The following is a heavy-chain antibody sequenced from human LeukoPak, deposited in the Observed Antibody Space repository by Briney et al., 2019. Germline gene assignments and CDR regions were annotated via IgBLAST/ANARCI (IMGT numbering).Heavy chain of an antibody. Sequence: ASVKVSCKASGYTFTSYGISWVRQAPGQGLEWMGWISAYNGNTNYAQKLQGRVTMTTDTSTSTAYMELRSLRSDDTAVYYCARVSWGEDSGGHTDWGQGTLVTVSS. CDR3: ARVSWGEDSGGHTD. CDR2: ISAYNGNT. D-gene: IGHD6-19*01. CDR1: GYTFTSYG. V-gene: IGHV1-18*01. J-gene: IGHJ4*02.